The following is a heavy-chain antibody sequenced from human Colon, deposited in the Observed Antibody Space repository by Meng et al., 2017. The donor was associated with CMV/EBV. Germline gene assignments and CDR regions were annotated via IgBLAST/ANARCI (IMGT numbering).Heavy chain of an antibody. D-gene: IGHD4-11*01. V-gene: IGHV1-46*01. Sequence: SGYAFAGYYIHWVRQAPGQGLEWLGTINPAGGGTDYAQKFQGRLTMTRDTSTSTVYMELSSLTSEDTAVYYCARDRPYINQRNWFDSWGQGTLVTVSS. CDR3: ARDRPYINQRNWFDS. CDR2: INPAGGGT. J-gene: IGHJ5*01. CDR1: GYAFAGYY.